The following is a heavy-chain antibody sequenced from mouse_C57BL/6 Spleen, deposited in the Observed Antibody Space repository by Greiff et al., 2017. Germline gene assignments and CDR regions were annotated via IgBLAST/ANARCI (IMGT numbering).Heavy chain of an antibody. D-gene: IGHD1-1*01. CDR3: ARVFITSMDY. V-gene: IGHV1-22*01. J-gene: IGHJ4*01. CDR1: GYTFTDYN. Sequence: EVQLQQSGPELVKPGASVKMSCKASGYTFTDYNMHWVKQSHGKSLEWIGYINPNNGGTSYNQKFKGKATLTVNKSSSTAYMELRSLTSEVSAVYCCARVFITSMDYWGQGASVTVSS. CDR2: INPNNGGT.